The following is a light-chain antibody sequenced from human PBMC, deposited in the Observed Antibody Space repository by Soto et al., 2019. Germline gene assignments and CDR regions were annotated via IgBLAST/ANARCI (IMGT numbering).Light chain of an antibody. J-gene: IGLJ1*01. Sequence: VGSYNFVSWYQQLPGKAPKLMIYEVSNRPSGVSNRFSGSKSGNTASLTTSGLQAEDEADYYCSSYTTSSNYVFGSGTKVTVL. CDR2: EVS. CDR3: SSYTTSSNYV. V-gene: IGLV2-14*01. CDR1: VGSYNF.